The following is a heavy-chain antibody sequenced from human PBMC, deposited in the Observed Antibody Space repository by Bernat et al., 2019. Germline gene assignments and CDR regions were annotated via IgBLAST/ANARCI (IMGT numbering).Heavy chain of an antibody. V-gene: IGHV3-23*01. CDR1: GFTFSSYA. D-gene: IGHD3-3*01. Sequence: EVQPLESGGGLVQPGGPLRLSCAASGFTFSSYAMSWVRQAPGKGLEWVSAISGSGGNTYYADSVKGRFTISRDNSKNTLYLQMNSPRAEDTAVYSCAKGAITIFGVVHDAFDIWGQGTMVTVSS. CDR2: ISGSGGNT. CDR3: AKGAITIFGVVHDAFDI. J-gene: IGHJ3*02.